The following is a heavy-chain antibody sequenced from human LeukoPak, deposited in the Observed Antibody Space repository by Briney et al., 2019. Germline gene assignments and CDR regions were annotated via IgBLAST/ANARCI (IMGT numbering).Heavy chain of an antibody. J-gene: IGHJ4*02. Sequence: SGGSLRISCAASGFTFSGYWMHWVRQAQGKGLVWVSRIKSDGSYTAYADSAKGRFTISRDNAKNTLYLQMNSLRAEDTAVYYCARDVRGGYHDYWGQGTLVTVSS. CDR2: IKSDGSYT. V-gene: IGHV3-74*01. D-gene: IGHD5-18*01. CDR1: GFTFSGYW. CDR3: ARDVRGGYHDY.